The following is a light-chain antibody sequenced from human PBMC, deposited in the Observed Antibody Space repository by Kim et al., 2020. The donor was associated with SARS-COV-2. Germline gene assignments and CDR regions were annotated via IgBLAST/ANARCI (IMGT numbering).Light chain of an antibody. CDR3: AAWDDSLSVHYV. Sequence: QSVLTQPPSVSGTPGQRVTISCSGSSSNIGSHYVYWYQQLPGAAPKLLISENYQRPSGVPDRFSASKSGTSASLAISGLRSEDEADYYCAAWDDSLSVHYVFGSGTKVTVL. J-gene: IGLJ1*01. V-gene: IGLV1-47*01. CDR2: ENY. CDR1: SSNIGSHY.